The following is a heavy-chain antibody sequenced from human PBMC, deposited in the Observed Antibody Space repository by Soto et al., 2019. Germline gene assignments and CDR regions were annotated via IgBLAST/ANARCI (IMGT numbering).Heavy chain of an antibody. D-gene: IGHD3-22*01. CDR1: GFTFSSYA. Sequence: PGGALRLSCAASGFTFSSYAMSWVRQAPGKGLEWVSAISGSGGSTYYADSVKGRFTISRDNSKNTLYLQMNSLRAEDTAVYYCAKELRSYYYDSSGYYFAYWGQGTLVTVSS. V-gene: IGHV3-23*01. CDR2: ISGSGGST. J-gene: IGHJ4*02. CDR3: AKELRSYYYDSSGYYFAY.